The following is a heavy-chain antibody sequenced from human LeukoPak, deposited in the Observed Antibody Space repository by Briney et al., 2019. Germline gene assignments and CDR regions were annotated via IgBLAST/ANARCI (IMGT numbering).Heavy chain of an antibody. CDR1: GFTFSNYE. CDR2: ISGSGNTI. CDR3: ARSRPRGFCFDC. D-gene: IGHD3-10*01. J-gene: IGHJ4*02. V-gene: IGHV3-48*03. Sequence: GGSLRLSCAASGFTFSNYEMNWVRQAPGKGLEWVSYISGSGNTIYYADSVKGRFTISRDNAKNSLYLQMNSLPAEDTAVYYCARSRPRGFCFDCWGQGTLVTVSS.